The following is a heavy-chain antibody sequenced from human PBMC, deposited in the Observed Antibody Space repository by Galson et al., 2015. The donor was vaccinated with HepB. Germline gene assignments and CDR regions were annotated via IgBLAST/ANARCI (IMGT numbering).Heavy chain of an antibody. D-gene: IGHD3-22*01. CDR2: IRSKANTYAT. J-gene: IGHJ4*02. CDR1: GFIFSGSA. V-gene: IGHV3-73*01. Sequence: SLRLACAASGFIFSGSALHWVRQASGKGLEWGGRIRSKANTYATDYAASVKGRFTISRDDSKNTAYLQMNSLKTEDTAVYYCTTYSDYYRSSSYSDWGRGTLVTVSS. CDR3: TTYSDYYRSSSYSD.